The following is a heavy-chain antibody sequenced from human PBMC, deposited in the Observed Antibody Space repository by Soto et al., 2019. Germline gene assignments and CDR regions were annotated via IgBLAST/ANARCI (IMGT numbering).Heavy chain of an antibody. V-gene: IGHV3-30-3*01. D-gene: IGHD6-6*01. CDR3: AGGIAARPLGY. CDR1: GFTFSSYA. CDR2: ISYDGSNK. J-gene: IGHJ4*02. Sequence: GGSLRLSCAASGFTFSSYAMHWVRQAPGKGLEWVAVISYDGSNKYYADSVKGRFTISRDNSKNTLYLQMNSLRAEDTAVYYCAGGIAARPLGYWGRGTLVTVSS.